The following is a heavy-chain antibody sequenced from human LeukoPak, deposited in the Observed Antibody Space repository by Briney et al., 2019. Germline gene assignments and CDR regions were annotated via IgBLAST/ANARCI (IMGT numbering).Heavy chain of an antibody. Sequence: GESLKISCKGSGYSFTSYWIGWGRQRPGKGLELMGIIYPGDSDTRYSPSFQGQVTISVNKSISTAYLQWSSLKASDTAMYYCARPFGEAVGTTLGGVDYWGQGTLVTVSS. V-gene: IGHV5-51*01. D-gene: IGHD1-26*01. CDR1: GYSFTSYW. CDR2: IYPGDSDT. J-gene: IGHJ4*02. CDR3: ARPFGEAVGTTLGGVDY.